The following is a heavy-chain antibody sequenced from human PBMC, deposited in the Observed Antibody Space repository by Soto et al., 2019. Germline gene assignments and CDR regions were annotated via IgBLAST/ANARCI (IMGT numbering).Heavy chain of an antibody. D-gene: IGHD2-2*01. Sequence: EVQLVESGGDLVQPGGSLRLSCAASGFTFSGHWMHWVRQVPGKGLVWVSRINTDGGSTSYADSVKGRFTISRDNAKNTLFLQMTGLRVDDTSVYYCEREAGYCSRTSCYRRAFDTWGQGTMVTVSS. J-gene: IGHJ3*02. CDR3: EREAGYCSRTSCYRRAFDT. CDR2: INTDGGST. V-gene: IGHV3-74*01. CDR1: GFTFSGHW.